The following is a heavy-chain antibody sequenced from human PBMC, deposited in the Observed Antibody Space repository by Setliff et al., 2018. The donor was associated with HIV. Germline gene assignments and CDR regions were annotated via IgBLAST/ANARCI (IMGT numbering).Heavy chain of an antibody. CDR1: GGSISRYY. J-gene: IGHJ4*02. CDR2: IYPSGNI. Sequence: SLTCTVSGGSISRYYWSWIRQPAGKGLEWIGRIYPSGNINYNPSLKSRLTMSIDTSKNQFSLKLSSVTATDTAVYYCARDAGPHYGSGPPLEYWGQGIQVTAPQ. CDR3: ARDAGPHYGSGPPLEY. D-gene: IGHD3-10*01. V-gene: IGHV4-4*07.